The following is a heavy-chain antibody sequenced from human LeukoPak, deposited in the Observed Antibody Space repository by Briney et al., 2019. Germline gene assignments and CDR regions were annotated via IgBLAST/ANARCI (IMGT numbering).Heavy chain of an antibody. CDR2: IYPGDSDT. D-gene: IGHD2-2*03. Sequence: GESLKISCKGSGYSFTSYRIGWVRQMPGKGLEWMGIIYPGDSDTRYSPSFQGQVTISADKSISTAYLQWSSLRASDTAIYYCARLGYCSSTSCKGGGFDYWGQGTLVTVSS. CDR3: ARLGYCSSTSCKGGGFDY. V-gene: IGHV5-51*01. CDR1: GYSFTSYR. J-gene: IGHJ4*02.